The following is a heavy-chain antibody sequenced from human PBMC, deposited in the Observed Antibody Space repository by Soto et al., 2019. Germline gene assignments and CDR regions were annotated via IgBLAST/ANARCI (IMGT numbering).Heavy chain of an antibody. V-gene: IGHV4-59*11. CDR3: ARTTEKDGKERLDY. D-gene: IGHD4-4*01. Sequence: SETLSLTFSVSGSSFTDHYCTCIRQPPGKGLEWIGYISYSGYTNYKPSLKSRLTMSVDMAKNQFSLKLNSLTAADTAVYYCARTTEKDGKERLDYRGQGTRVTVPS. CDR1: GSSFTDHY. CDR2: ISYSGYT. J-gene: IGHJ4*02.